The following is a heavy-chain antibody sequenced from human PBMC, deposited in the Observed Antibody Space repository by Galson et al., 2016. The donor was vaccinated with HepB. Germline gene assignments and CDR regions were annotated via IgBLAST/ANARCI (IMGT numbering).Heavy chain of an antibody. J-gene: IGHJ4*02. D-gene: IGHD1-1*01. CDR2: IYISGGA. CDR3: ARGGPHNNYFDY. Sequence: SLRLSCAASGFTVSSNYMNWVRQPPGKGLEWVSLIYISGGAYYADSVKGRFTFSRDNSKNTLYLQMNSLRAEDTAIYYCARGGPHNNYFDYWGQGTLVTASS. CDR1: GFTVSSNY. V-gene: IGHV3-53*01.